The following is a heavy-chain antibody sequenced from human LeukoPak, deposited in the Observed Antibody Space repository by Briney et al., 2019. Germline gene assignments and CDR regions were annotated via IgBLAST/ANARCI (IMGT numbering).Heavy chain of an antibody. Sequence: PSETLSLTCTVSGDSINSYSWTWIRQPAGKGLEWIGRIHINGNTDYKPSLKSRVTISLDRSKNQFSLKLDSVTAADSALYYCARGHLGVANVVAFDCWGQGALVTVSS. J-gene: IGHJ4*02. D-gene: IGHD6-19*01. V-gene: IGHV4-4*07. CDR2: IHINGNT. CDR1: GDSINSYS. CDR3: ARGHLGVANVVAFDC.